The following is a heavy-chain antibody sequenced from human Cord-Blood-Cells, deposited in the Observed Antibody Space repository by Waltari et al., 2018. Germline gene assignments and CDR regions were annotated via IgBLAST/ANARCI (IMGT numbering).Heavy chain of an antibody. CDR2: INPNSGGT. V-gene: IGHV1-2*04. Sequence: QVQLVQSGAALKKPGASVKVPCKASGYTFTGYYMRCVRQAPGQGLEWMRWINPNSGGTNYAQKFQGWVTMTRDTSISTAYMELIRLRSDDTAVYYCARGSSDCTGGVCYFDYWGQGTPVTVSS. CDR3: ARGSSDCTGGVCYFDY. CDR1: GYTFTGYY. D-gene: IGHD2-8*02. J-gene: IGHJ4*02.